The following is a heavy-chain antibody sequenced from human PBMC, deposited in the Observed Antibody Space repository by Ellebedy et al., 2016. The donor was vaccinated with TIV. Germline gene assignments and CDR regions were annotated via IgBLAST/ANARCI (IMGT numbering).Heavy chain of an antibody. J-gene: IGHJ3*02. CDR1: GFTFSSYS. V-gene: IGHV3-48*02. D-gene: IGHD1-1*01. Sequence: GESLKISCAASGFTFSSYSLNWVRQAPGKGLGLASYIGSSSSTMYYADAVKGRFTISRDNAKSSLFLQMNSLRDEETAVYECARVGVLERRGAFDIWGQGTMVTVSS. CDR3: ARVGVLERRGAFDI. CDR2: IGSSSSTM.